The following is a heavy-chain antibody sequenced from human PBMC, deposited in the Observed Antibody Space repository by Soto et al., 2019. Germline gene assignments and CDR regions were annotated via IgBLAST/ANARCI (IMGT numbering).Heavy chain of an antibody. CDR2: LDPEDGET. V-gene: IGHV1-24*01. Sequence: GASVKVSCKVSESTLFELTMHWVRQAPGKGLEWMGGLDPEDGETIYAQKLQGRLTMTEDASTDTAYMELNSLKPEDTAVYYCTTHKRWLAGYYRFLAAFDIWGQGTMVTVSS. D-gene: IGHD3-9*01. J-gene: IGHJ3*02. CDR1: ESTLFELT. CDR3: TTHKRWLAGYYRFLAAFDI.